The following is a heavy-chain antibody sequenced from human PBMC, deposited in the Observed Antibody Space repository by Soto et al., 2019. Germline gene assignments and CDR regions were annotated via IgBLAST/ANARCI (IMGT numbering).Heavy chain of an antibody. CDR3: ARDLLSVSDYDSDY. CDR2: IIPILGIA. D-gene: IGHD5-12*01. Sequence: QVQLVQSGAEVKKPGSSVKVSCKASGGTFSSYTISWVRQAPGQGLEWMGRIIPILGIANYAQKFQGRVTITADKSTSTAYMELSSLRSEDTAVYYCARDLLSVSDYDSDYWGQGTLVTVSS. CDR1: GGTFSSYT. J-gene: IGHJ4*02. V-gene: IGHV1-69*08.